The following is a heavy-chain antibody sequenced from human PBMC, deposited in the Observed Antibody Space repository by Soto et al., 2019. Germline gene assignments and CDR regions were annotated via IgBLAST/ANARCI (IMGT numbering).Heavy chain of an antibody. Sequence: QITLKESGPTLVKPTETLTLTCSFSGFSLITSAVGVGWIRQPPGKALEWLALIYGNDAKWYSPSLKSRLTITKDTPKNQVVLTVTSMDPVDTATYYCAHVEMTTIGAVAYWGQGTQVTVSP. CDR2: IYGNDAK. CDR3: AHVEMTTIGAVAY. V-gene: IGHV2-5*01. D-gene: IGHD4-17*01. J-gene: IGHJ4*02. CDR1: GFSLITSAVG.